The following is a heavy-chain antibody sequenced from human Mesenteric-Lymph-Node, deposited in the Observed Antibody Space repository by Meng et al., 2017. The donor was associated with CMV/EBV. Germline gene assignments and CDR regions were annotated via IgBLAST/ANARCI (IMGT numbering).Heavy chain of an antibody. CDR1: GFTFSSYA. CDR3: ARDSGGGVNWFDP. D-gene: IGHD3-16*01. J-gene: IGHJ5*02. Sequence: GGSLRLSCAASGFTFSSYAMHWVRQAPGKGLEWVAVISYDGSNKYYADSVKGRFTISRDNSKNTLYLQMNSLRAEDTAVYYCARDSGGGVNWFDPWGQGTLVTVSA. V-gene: IGHV3-30*04. CDR2: ISYDGSNK.